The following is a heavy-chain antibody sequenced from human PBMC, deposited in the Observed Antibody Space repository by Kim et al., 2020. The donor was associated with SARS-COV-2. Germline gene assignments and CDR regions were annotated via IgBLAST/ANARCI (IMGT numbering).Heavy chain of an antibody. D-gene: IGHD2-21*02. J-gene: IGHJ4*02. CDR2: IGLDHNT. V-gene: IGHV3-23*01. CDR3: AKGGSDWYSFDS. CDR1: GFSFSHSA. Sequence: GGSLRLSCAASGFSFSHSAMNWVRQAPGKGLEWVSVIGLDHNTYYSESVKGRFTFSRDNSKNTLFLQMNSLRAEDTAIYYCAKGGSDWYSFDSWGQGALVTVSS.